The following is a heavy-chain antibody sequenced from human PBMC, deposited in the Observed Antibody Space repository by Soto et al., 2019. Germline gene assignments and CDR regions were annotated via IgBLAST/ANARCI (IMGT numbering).Heavy chain of an antibody. CDR1: GVTFGSYA. CDR3: ARSQCSPTSLEIYYYYYSGMDG. J-gene: IGHJ6*02. Sequence: QVQLVQSGAEVKKPGSSVKVSCKASGVTFGSYAISWVRQAPGQGLEWMGGIIPIPGTANYAQKFQGRVTIAADESTSTGYMELRRLRSEDTAVYYCARSQCSPTSLEIYYYYYSGMDGWGQGHTVTVSS. D-gene: IGHD2-2*01. V-gene: IGHV1-69*01. CDR2: IIPIPGTA.